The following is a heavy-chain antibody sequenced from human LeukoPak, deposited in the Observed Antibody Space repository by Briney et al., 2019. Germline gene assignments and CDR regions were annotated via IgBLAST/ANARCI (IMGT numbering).Heavy chain of an antibody. CDR3: AKDLRLAVAGTYEN. Sequence: PGRSLRLSCAASGFTFSSYAMHWVRQAPGKGLEWAAVISYDGSNKYYADSVKGRFTISRDNSKNTLYLQMNSLRAEDTAVYYCAKDLRLAVAGTYENWGQGTLVTVSS. V-gene: IGHV3-30-3*01. D-gene: IGHD6-19*01. CDR2: ISYDGSNK. CDR1: GFTFSSYA. J-gene: IGHJ4*02.